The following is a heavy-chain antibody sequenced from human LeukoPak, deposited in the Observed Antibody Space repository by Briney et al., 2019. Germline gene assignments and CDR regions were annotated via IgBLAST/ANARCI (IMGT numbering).Heavy chain of an antibody. D-gene: IGHD5-18*01. CDR2: INHSGST. CDR3: ARARSGYRIQFQH. Sequence: PSETLSLTCAVYGGSLSGYYWSWIRQPPGKGLEWIGEINHSGSTNYNPSLKSRVTISVDTSKNQFSLKLSSVTAADTAVYYCARARSGYRIQFQHWGQGTLVTVSS. CDR1: GGSLSGYY. V-gene: IGHV4-34*01. J-gene: IGHJ1*01.